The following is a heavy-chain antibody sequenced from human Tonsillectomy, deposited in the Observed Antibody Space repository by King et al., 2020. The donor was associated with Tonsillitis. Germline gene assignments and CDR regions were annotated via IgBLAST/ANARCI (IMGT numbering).Heavy chain of an antibody. CDR1: GFTFSSYG. Sequence: VQLVESGGGVVQPGRSLRLSCAASGFTFSSYGMHWVRQAPGKGLEWVAVISYDGSDKYYADSVKGRFTISRDNSKNTLYLQMNSLRPEDTAVYYCGKADYGSGSYYDYYYYNVDVWGQGTTFTVSS. V-gene: IGHV3-30*18. D-gene: IGHD3-10*01. J-gene: IGHJ6*02. CDR2: ISYDGSDK. CDR3: GKADYGSGSYYDYYYYNVDV.